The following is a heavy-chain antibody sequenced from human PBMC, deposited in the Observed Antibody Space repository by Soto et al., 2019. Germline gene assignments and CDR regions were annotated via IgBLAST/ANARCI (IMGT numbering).Heavy chain of an antibody. V-gene: IGHV3-30*18. J-gene: IGHJ5*02. Sequence: GGSLRLSCAASGFTFSSYGMHWVRQAPGKGLEWVAVISYDGSNKYYADSVKGRFTISRDNSKNTLYLQMNSLRAEDTAVYYCAKDKDGFYGDPPNWFDPWGQGTLVTVSS. CDR1: GFTFSSYG. CDR3: AKDKDGFYGDPPNWFDP. CDR2: ISYDGSNK. D-gene: IGHD4-17*01.